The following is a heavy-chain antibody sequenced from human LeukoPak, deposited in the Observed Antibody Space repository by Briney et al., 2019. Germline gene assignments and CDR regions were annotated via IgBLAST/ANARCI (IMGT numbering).Heavy chain of an antibody. CDR1: GFTFSGSA. J-gene: IGHJ4*02. CDR2: IRSKANSYAT. CDR3: TRQARDGYNYGIDY. V-gene: IGHV3-73*01. D-gene: IGHD5-24*01. Sequence: GGSLRLSCAASGFTFSGSAMHWVRQASGKGLEWVGRIRSKANSYATAYAASVKGRFTISRDDSKNTAYLQMNSLKTEDTAVYYCTRQARDGYNYGIDYWGQGTLVTVSS.